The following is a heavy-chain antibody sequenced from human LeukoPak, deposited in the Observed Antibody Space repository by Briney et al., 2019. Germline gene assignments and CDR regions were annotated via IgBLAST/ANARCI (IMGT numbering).Heavy chain of an antibody. Sequence: GGSLRLSCAASGLTFDSYDMYWVRQSPGKGPGWVSYIRASGISIKYADSVKGRFTISRDNAKNLVYLQMDSLRAEDTAVYYCVPPAAGLHRTISTEYFQHWGQGTPVIVSS. J-gene: IGHJ1*01. CDR1: GLTFDSYD. CDR2: IRASGISI. D-gene: IGHD6-13*01. CDR3: VPPAAGLHRTISTEYFQH. V-gene: IGHV3-48*03.